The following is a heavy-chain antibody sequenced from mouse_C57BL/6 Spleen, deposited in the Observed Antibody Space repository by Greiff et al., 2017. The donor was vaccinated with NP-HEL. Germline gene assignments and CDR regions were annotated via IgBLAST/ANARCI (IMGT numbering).Heavy chain of an antibody. V-gene: IGHV3-6*01. CDR1: GYSITSGYY. CDR3: ARDRHYGNYGYAMDY. Sequence: DVKLVESGPGLVKPSQSLSLTCSVTGYSITSGYYWNWIRQFPGDKLEWMGYISYDGSNNYNPSLKNRISITRDTSKNQFFLKLNSVTTEDTATYYCARDRHYGNYGYAMDYWGQGTSVTVSS. J-gene: IGHJ4*01. D-gene: IGHD2-1*01. CDR2: ISYDGSN.